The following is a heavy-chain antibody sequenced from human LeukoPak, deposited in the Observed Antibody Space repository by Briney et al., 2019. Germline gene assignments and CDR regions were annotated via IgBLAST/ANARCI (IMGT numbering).Heavy chain of an antibody. V-gene: IGHV3-23*01. J-gene: IGHJ4*02. D-gene: IGHD1-26*01. Sequence: SXXRQAPGEGLEWVSVISDSGGSTYYADSVKGRFTISRDNSKNTLYLQMNSLGAEDTAVYYCAKDSSRVSGNYDYFDYWGQGALVTVSS. CDR2: ISDSGGST. CDR3: AKDSSRVSGNYDYFDY.